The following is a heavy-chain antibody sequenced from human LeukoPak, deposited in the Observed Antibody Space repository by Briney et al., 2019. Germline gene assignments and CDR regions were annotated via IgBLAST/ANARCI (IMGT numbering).Heavy chain of an antibody. V-gene: IGHV3-7*01. J-gene: IGHJ5*02. D-gene: IGHD3-3*01. CDR1: GFTFTTYW. CDR3: ARINAQSHNFWSGYPHGWFDP. Sequence: GGSLRLSCAASGFTFTTYWMTCVRQAPGKGLEWVANIKQDGGEKYYMDPVKGRFTISRDNAKNSLYLEMNSVRAEDTAVYYCARINAQSHNFWSGYPHGWFDPWGQGTLVTVSS. CDR2: IKQDGGEK.